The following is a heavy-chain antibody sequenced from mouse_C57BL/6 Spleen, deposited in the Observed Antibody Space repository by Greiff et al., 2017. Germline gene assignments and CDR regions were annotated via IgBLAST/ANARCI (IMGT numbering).Heavy chain of an antibody. CDR1: GYTFTSYW. V-gene: IGHV1-69*01. J-gene: IGHJ3*01. D-gene: IGHD2-4*01. Sequence: QVQLQQPGAELVMPGASVKLSCKASGYTFTSYWMHWVKQRPGQGLEWIGEIDPSDSYTNYNQKFKGKTTLAVDKSSSTAYMRLSSLTSEDSAVYYCARYDYDAAWFAYWGQGTLVTVSA. CDR3: ARYDYDAAWFAY. CDR2: IDPSDSYT.